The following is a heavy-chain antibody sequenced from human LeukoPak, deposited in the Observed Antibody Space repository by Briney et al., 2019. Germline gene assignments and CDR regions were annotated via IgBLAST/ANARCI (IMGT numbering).Heavy chain of an antibody. CDR3: ARGNYDSSLPPGWFDP. V-gene: IGHV4-59*01. CDR1: GGSISSYY. Sequence: PSETLSLTCTVSGGSISSYYWSWLRQPPGKGLEWIGYIYYSGSTNYNPSLKSRATVSVDTSKNQFSLKLSSVTAADTAVYYCARGNYDSSLPPGWFDPWGQGTLVTVSS. CDR2: IYYSGST. D-gene: IGHD3-22*01. J-gene: IGHJ5*02.